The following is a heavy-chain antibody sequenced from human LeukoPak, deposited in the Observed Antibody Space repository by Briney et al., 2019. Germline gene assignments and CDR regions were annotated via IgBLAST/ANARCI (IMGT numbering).Heavy chain of an antibody. J-gene: IGHJ5*02. V-gene: IGHV3-23*01. CDR3: AKGRGSREMATIPGWFDP. CDR1: GFTFSNYA. D-gene: IGHD5-24*01. CDR2: LTGDGDST. Sequence: GGSLRLSCAASGFTFSNYAMSWVRQAPGKGLEWVSTLTGDGDSTYYTDSVQGRFTISRDNSKNTLYLQMNSLRAEDTAVYYCAKGRGSREMATIPGWFDPWGQGTLVTVSS.